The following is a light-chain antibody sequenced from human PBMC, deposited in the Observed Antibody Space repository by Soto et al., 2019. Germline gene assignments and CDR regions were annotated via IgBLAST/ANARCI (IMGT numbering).Light chain of an antibody. V-gene: IGLV2-14*01. Sequence: QSSLTQPASVSGSPGQSINISCTGTSSDVGGYNYVSWYQQHPGKAPKLMIYKVSNRPSEVSNRFSGPKSGNTASLTISGLQADDEADYYCSSYTSSSTVVFGGGTKLTVL. CDR1: SSDVGGYNY. J-gene: IGLJ2*01. CDR3: SSYTSSSTVV. CDR2: KVS.